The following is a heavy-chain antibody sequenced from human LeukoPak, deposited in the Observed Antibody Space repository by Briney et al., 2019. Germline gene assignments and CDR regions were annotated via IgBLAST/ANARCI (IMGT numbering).Heavy chain of an antibody. V-gene: IGHV4-59*01. CDR3: ARDFRGSVDAFDI. CDR2: IYYSGST. Sequence: PSETLSLTCTVSGGSIRSYYWSWIRQPPGKGLEWIGYIYYSGSTNYNPSLKSRVTISVDTSKNQFSLKLSSVTAADTAVYYCARDFRGSVDAFDIWGQGTMVAVSS. J-gene: IGHJ3*02. CDR1: GGSIRSYY.